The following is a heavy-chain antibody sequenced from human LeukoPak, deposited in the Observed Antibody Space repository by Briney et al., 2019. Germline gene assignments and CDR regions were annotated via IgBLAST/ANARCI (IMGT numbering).Heavy chain of an antibody. D-gene: IGHD3-3*01. J-gene: IGHJ4*02. CDR3: ARERFLEWLSFDY. CDR2: ISSSSYI. CDR1: GFTFSSYS. V-gene: IGHV3-21*01. Sequence: GGSLRLSCAASGFTFSSYSMNWVRQAPGKGLEWVSSISSSSYIYYADSVKGRFTISRDNAKNSLYLQMNSLRAEDTAVYYCARERFLEWLSFDYWGQGTLVTVSS.